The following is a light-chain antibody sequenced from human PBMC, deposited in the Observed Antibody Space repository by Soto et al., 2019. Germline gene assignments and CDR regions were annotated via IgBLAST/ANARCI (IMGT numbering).Light chain of an antibody. CDR1: QSISSW. CDR2: DAS. CDR3: QQYNSYSPDT. V-gene: IGKV1-5*01. J-gene: IGKJ2*01. Sequence: DIQMTQSPSTLSASVGDRVTITCRASQSISSWLAWYQQKPGKAPKLLIYDASSLESGVPSRFSGSRSGTEFPLTLSSLQPDDFATYYCQQYNSYSPDTFGQGTKLEI.